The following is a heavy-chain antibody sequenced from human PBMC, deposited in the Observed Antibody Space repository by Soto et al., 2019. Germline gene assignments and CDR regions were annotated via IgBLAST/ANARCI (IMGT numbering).Heavy chain of an antibody. CDR3: AKPVEYYYYMDV. CDR1: GFTFSSYA. V-gene: IGHV3-23*01. J-gene: IGHJ6*03. CDR2: ISGSGGST. Sequence: EVQRLESGGGLVQPGGSLRLSCAASGFTFSSYAMSWVRQAPGKGLEWVSAISGSGGSTYYADSVKGRFTISRDNSTNTLYLQMNSLRAEDTAVYYCAKPVEYYYYMDVGGKGTTVTVSS.